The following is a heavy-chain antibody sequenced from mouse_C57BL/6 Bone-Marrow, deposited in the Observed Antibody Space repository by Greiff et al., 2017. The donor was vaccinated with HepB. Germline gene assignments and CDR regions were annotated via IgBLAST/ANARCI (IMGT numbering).Heavy chain of an antibody. D-gene: IGHD4-1*01. CDR3: ARYLGLY. Sequence: QVQLQQSGAELMKPGASVKLSCKATGYTFTGYWIEWVKQRPGHGLEWIGEIFPGSGSTNDNEKFKGKATFTADTSSNTAYMQLSSLTTEDSAIYYCARYLGLYWGQGTLVTVSA. V-gene: IGHV1-9*01. CDR1: GYTFTGYW. J-gene: IGHJ3*01. CDR2: IFPGSGST.